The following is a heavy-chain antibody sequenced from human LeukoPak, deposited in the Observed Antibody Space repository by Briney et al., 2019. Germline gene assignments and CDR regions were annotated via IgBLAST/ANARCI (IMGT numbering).Heavy chain of an antibody. D-gene: IGHD3-9*01. CDR3: ARRRRGITIWASGFADAFDI. CDR1: GGSFSGYY. V-gene: IGHV4-34*01. Sequence: SETLSLTCAVYGGSFSGYYWSWIRQPPGKGLEWIGEINHSGSTNYNPYLKSRVTISVDTSKNQFSLKLSSVTAADTAVYYCARRRRGITIWASGFADAFDIWGQGTMVTVSS. CDR2: INHSGST. J-gene: IGHJ3*02.